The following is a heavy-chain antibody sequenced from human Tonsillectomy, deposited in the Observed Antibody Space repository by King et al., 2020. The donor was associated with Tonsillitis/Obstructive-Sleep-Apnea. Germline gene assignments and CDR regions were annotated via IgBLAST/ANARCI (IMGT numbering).Heavy chain of an antibody. J-gene: IGHJ4*01. Sequence: VQLVESGGDLVRPGGSLRLSCAASGFTFSSHAMTWVRQAPGKGLEWVSTVGGSGDTTYYADSVKGRFTISRDNSKNTLYLQMNSLRAEDTAVYYCASTPYGSGTYYYFDYWGHGTLVTVSS. D-gene: IGHD3-10*01. CDR1: GFTFSSHA. V-gene: IGHV3-23*04. CDR3: ASTPYGSGTYYYFDY. CDR2: VGGSGDTT.